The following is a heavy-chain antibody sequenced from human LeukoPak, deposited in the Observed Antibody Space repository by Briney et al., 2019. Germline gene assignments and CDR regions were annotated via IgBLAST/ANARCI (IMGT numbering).Heavy chain of an antibody. CDR3: GRGDPDY. CDR2: ITSGGAP. J-gene: IGHJ4*02. CDR1: GFTFSNYA. V-gene: IGHV3-69-1*02. Sequence: GGSLRLSCAASGFTFSNYAVMWVRQAPGQGLEWVSAITSGGAPRYADSVKGRFTISRGNARNSLYLQMNSLRAEDTAVYYCGRGDPDYWGQGTLVTVSS.